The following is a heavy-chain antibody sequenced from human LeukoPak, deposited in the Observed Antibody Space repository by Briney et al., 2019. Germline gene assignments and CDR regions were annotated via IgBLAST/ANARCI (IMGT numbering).Heavy chain of an antibody. J-gene: IGHJ4*02. V-gene: IGHV5-51*01. Sequence: GESLKISCKGSGYRFTNYWIAGGRQMPGKGLEWMRIIYPAHSDTRYTPSFQGQVTISADKSISTAYLQWSSLKASDTAMYYCPRQELWRPLRYWGQGSLVTVSS. D-gene: IGHD1-7*01. CDR2: IYPAHSDT. CDR3: PRQELWRPLRY. CDR1: GYRFTNYW.